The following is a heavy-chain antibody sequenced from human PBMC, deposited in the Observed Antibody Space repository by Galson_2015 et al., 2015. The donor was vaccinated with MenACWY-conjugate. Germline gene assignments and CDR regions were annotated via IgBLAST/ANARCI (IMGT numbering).Heavy chain of an antibody. D-gene: IGHD1-26*01. CDR2: IWYDGSNK. V-gene: IGHV3-33*06. Sequence: IWYDGSNKYYADSVKGRFTISRDNSKNTVYLQMDSLRAEDTAMYYCAKRGAITASIWKDAFDIRGQGTMVTVSS. J-gene: IGHJ3*02. CDR3: AKRGAITASIWKDAFDI.